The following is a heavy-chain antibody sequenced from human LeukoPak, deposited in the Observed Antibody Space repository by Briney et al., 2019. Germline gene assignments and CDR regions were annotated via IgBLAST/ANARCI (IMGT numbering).Heavy chain of an antibody. CDR1: GYTFTGYY. CDR2: INPNSGGT. V-gene: IGHV1-2*04. CDR3: ARARGGTPDGGMDV. Sequence: GASVKVSCKASGYTFTGYYMHWVRQAPGQGLEWMGWINPNSGGTNYAQKFQGWVTMTRDTSISTAYMELSRLRSDDTAVYYCARARGGTPDGGMDVWGQGTTVTVSS. D-gene: IGHD2-2*01. J-gene: IGHJ6*02.